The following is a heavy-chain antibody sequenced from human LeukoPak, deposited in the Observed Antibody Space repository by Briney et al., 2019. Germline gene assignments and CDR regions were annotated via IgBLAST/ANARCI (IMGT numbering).Heavy chain of an antibody. CDR1: GGSISSYY. CDR2: IYTSGST. CDR3: ARGPPYYDFWSGNNWFDL. Sequence: PSETLSLTCTVSGGSISSYYWSWIGQPAGKGLEWIGRIYTSGSTNYNPSLKSRVTMSVDTSKNQFSLKLSSVTAADTAVYYCARGPPYYDFWSGNNWFDLWGQGTLVTVSS. D-gene: IGHD3-3*01. J-gene: IGHJ5*02. V-gene: IGHV4-4*07.